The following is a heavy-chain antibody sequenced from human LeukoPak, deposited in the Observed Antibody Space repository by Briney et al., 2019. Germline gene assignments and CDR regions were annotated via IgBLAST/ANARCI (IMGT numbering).Heavy chain of an antibody. J-gene: IGHJ4*02. Sequence: ASVKVSCKASGGTFSRYAISWVRQSPGQGLEWMGGIIPIFGTANYAQRFQGRVTITADESTSTAYMELSSLRSEDTAVYYCARDSSEFRNLIPYWGQGTLVTVSS. V-gene: IGHV1-69*13. CDR1: GGTFSRYA. CDR3: ARDSSEFRNLIPY. D-gene: IGHD1-14*01. CDR2: IIPIFGTA.